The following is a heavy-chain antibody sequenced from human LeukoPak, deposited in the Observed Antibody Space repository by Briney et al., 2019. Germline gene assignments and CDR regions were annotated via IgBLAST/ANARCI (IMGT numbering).Heavy chain of an antibody. D-gene: IGHD5-12*01. J-gene: IGHJ4*02. CDR3: ARDNYSGYDQ. Sequence: SETLSLTCTVSGGSISSYYWSWIRQPPGKGLEWIGYIYYSGSTNYNPSLKSRITISVDTSKNQFSLKLSSVTAADTAVYYCARDNYSGYDQWGQGTLVTVSS. V-gene: IGHV4-59*01. CDR1: GGSISSYY. CDR2: IYYSGST.